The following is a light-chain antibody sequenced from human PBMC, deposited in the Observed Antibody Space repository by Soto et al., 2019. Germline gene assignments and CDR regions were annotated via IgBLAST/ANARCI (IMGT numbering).Light chain of an antibody. J-gene: IGKJ2*01. CDR1: QSIINNY. Sequence: EVVLTQSPGTLSLSPGERATLSCRASQSIINNYLAWYQQRPGQAPRLLIYGSSDRATGIPGRISGSGSGTDFTLNISRLEPEDFAVYYCHQYGSSPPYTFGQGTKVEI. CDR2: GSS. V-gene: IGKV3-20*01. CDR3: HQYGSSPPYT.